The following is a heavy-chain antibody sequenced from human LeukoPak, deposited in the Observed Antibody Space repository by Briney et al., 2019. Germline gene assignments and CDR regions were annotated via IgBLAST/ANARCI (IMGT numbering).Heavy chain of an antibody. V-gene: IGHV4-34*12. D-gene: IGHD3-10*01. Sequence: KASETLSLTCAVYGGSFSGYSWSWIRQPPGKGLEWIGEIILGGSTNYNPSLKSRVTISVDTSKNQFSLKLSSVTAADTAVYYCARRGPPRTMLRGVKSGWFDPWGQGTLVTVSS. CDR2: IILGGST. CDR3: ARRGPPRTMLRGVKSGWFDP. J-gene: IGHJ5*02. CDR1: GGSFSGYS.